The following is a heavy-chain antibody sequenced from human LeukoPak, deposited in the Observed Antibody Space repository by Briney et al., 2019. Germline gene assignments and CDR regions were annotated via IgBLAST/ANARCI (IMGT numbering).Heavy chain of an antibody. CDR3: ARDLGFTYYDFWSGYFMGDAFDI. J-gene: IGHJ3*02. CDR1: RGSISSGSYY. Sequence: SQTLSLTCTVSRGSISSGSYYWSWIRQPAGKGLEWIRRMYTTGSTHNNPSLNSRVTISVDTSKNQFSLKLSSVTAADTAVYYCARDLGFTYYDFWSGYFMGDAFDIWGQGTMVTVSS. CDR2: MYTTGST. V-gene: IGHV4-61*02. D-gene: IGHD3-3*01.